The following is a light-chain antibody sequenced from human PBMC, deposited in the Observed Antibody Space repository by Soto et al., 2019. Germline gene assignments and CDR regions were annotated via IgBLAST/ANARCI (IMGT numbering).Light chain of an antibody. V-gene: IGKV3-11*01. Sequence: EIVLTQSPATLSLSPGERATLSCRASQSLGGSLAWYQQKPGQAPRLLIYGGSTMATGIPARFSGSGSGTYFTLTISGLESEDFAVYYCQHRTSWPLTFGGGTRWIS. CDR3: QHRTSWPLT. CDR2: GGS. J-gene: IGKJ4*01. CDR1: QSLGGS.